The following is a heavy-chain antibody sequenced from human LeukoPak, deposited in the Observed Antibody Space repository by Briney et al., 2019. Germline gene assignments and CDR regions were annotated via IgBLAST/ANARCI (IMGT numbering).Heavy chain of an antibody. D-gene: IGHD3-3*01. CDR3: ARVVGTPYYDFWSGSYYMDV. CDR1: GYTFTSYG. J-gene: IGHJ6*03. CDR2: ISAYNGNT. V-gene: IGHV1-18*01. Sequence: ASVKVSCKASGYTFTSYGISWVRQAPGQGLEWMRWISAYNGNTNYAQKLQGRVTMTTDTSTSTAYMELRSLRSDDTAVYYCARVVGTPYYDFWSGSYYMDVWGKGTTVTVSS.